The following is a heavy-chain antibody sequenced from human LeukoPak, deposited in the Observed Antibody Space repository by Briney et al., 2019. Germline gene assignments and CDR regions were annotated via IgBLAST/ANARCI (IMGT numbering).Heavy chain of an antibody. V-gene: IGHV3-7*01. CDR2: IKQDGSEK. D-gene: IGHD3-3*01. CDR1: GFTFSTYW. J-gene: IGHJ4*02. Sequence: GGSLRLSCAASGFTFSTYWMSWVRQAPGKGLEWVANIKQDGSEKYYVDSVKGRFTISRDNAKNSLYLQMNSLRAEDTAVYYCARDLSSYDFWSGTFDYWGQGTLVTDSS. CDR3: ARDLSSYDFWSGTFDY.